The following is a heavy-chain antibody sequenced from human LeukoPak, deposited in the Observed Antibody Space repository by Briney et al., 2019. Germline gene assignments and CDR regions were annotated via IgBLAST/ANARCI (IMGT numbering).Heavy chain of an antibody. J-gene: IGHJ3*02. CDR1: GFTFDDFA. CDR2: ISWDSGSS. D-gene: IGHD1-7*01. V-gene: IGHV3-9*01. CDR3: VKDLRLDLHLDTFHI. Sequence: GGSLRLSCAASGFTFDDFAMHWVRQPPGEGLQWISSISWDSGSSVYADSVKGRFSISRDNAKNSLYLQMHSLAPEDTALYYCVKDLRLDLHLDTFHIWGQGTMVTVS.